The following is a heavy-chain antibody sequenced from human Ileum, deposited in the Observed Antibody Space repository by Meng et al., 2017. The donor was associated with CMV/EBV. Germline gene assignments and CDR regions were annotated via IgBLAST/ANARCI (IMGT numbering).Heavy chain of an antibody. CDR3: ADPPVGL. J-gene: IGHJ4*02. CDR1: GGSLIGTNW. Sequence: QMQLQESGPVLVRPSGTPSLTCVVSGGSLIGTNWWNWVRQPPGGGLEWIGEIFHSGASNYNPSLKSRATISIDNSKNQFSLRLTSVTVADTAVYFCADPPVGLWGQGVLVTVSS. D-gene: IGHD1-26*01. V-gene: IGHV4-4*02. CDR2: IFHSGAS.